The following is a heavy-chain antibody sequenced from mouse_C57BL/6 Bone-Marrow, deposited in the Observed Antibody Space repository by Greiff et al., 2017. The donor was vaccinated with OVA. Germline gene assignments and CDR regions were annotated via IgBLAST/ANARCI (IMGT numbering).Heavy chain of an antibody. V-gene: IGHV1-64*01. CDR3: ARYYYYGKDWYFDV. CDR1: GYTFTSYW. J-gene: IGHJ1*03. D-gene: IGHD1-1*01. Sequence: VQLQQPGAELVKPGASVKLSCKASGYTFTSYWMHWVKQRPGQGLEWIGMIHPNSGSTNYNEKFKSKATLTVDKSSSTAYMQLSSLTSEDSAVYYCARYYYYGKDWYFDVWGTGTTVTVSS. CDR2: IHPNSGST.